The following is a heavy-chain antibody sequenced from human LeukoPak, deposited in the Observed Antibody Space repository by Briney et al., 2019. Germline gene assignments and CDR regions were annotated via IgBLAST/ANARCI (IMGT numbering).Heavy chain of an antibody. CDR2: ISGGGGST. Sequence: GGSLRLSCAASGFTFTNYAMSWVRQAPGKGLEWVSGISGGGGSTYYADSVKGRFTISRDNSKNTLYLQMNSLRAEDTAVYYCAKDPSVSFPYDILTGYYNDWGQGTLVTVSS. D-gene: IGHD3-9*01. V-gene: IGHV3-23*01. J-gene: IGHJ4*02. CDR1: GFTFTNYA. CDR3: AKDPSVSFPYDILTGYYND.